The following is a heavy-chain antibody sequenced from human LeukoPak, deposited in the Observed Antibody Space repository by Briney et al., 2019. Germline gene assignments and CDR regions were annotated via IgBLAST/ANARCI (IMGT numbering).Heavy chain of an antibody. Sequence: SETLSLTCAVSGYSISSSNWWGWIRQPPGKGLEWIGYIYYSGSTYYNPSLKSRVTMSVDTSKNQFSLKLSSVTAVDTAVYYCAGGSSGYYPDYWGQGTLVTVSS. V-gene: IGHV4-28*03. CDR3: AGGSSGYYPDY. CDR2: IYYSGST. D-gene: IGHD3-22*01. CDR1: GYSISSSNW. J-gene: IGHJ4*02.